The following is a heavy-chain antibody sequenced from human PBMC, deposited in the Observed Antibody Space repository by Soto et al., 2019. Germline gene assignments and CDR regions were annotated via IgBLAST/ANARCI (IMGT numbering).Heavy chain of an antibody. CDR2: LHYSGSA. Sequence: SETLSLTCTVSGASMSDYYGSWIRQSPGKGLEHIGYLHYSGSANYNPSLESRVTISMDRSKNQFSLKLRSMTAADTAIYYCARSGHTFVGVFWGQGIRVTVSS. D-gene: IGHD2-21*01. J-gene: IGHJ4*02. CDR3: ARSGHTFVGVF. CDR1: GASMSDYY. V-gene: IGHV4-59*01.